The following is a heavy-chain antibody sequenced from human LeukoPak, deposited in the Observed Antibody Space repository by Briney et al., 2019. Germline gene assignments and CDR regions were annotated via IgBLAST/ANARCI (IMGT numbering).Heavy chain of an antibody. CDR1: GFTFSSYA. CDR3: AKTGRPAAIYYYYGMDV. D-gene: IGHD2-2*01. J-gene: IGHJ6*02. Sequence: GGSLRLSCAASGFTFSSYAMSWVRQAPGKGLEWVSAISGSGGSTYYADSVKGRFTISRDNSKNTLYLQMNSLRAEDTAVYYCAKTGRPAAIYYYYGMDVWGQGTTVTVSS. V-gene: IGHV3-23*01. CDR2: ISGSGGST.